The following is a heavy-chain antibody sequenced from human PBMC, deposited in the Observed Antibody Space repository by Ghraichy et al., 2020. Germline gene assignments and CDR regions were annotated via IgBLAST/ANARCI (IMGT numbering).Heavy chain of an antibody. J-gene: IGHJ6*02. CDR1: GFSLTTSGMC. CDR3: ARRSHYGMDV. V-gene: IGHV2-70*11. Sequence: SGPTLVKPTQTLTLTCTFSGFSLTTSGMCVNWIRQPPGKALEWLARIDWDDEKHYSSSLKTRLTISKDTSKNQVVLTATNVEPADTGTYYCARRSHYGMDVWGQGTTVTVSS. CDR2: IDWDDEK.